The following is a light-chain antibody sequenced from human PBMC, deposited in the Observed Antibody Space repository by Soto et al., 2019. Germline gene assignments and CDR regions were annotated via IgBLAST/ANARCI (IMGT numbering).Light chain of an antibody. CDR1: SGHSNYA. CDR3: QTWDTGISVV. J-gene: IGLJ2*01. V-gene: IGLV4-69*01. Sequence: QLVLTQSPSASASLGASVKLTSTLSSGHSNYAIAWHQQQPEKGPRYLMKLNNDGSHSKGDGIPDRFSGSSSGAERYLTISSLQSEDESDYYCQTWDTGISVVFGGGTQLTVL. CDR2: LNNDGSH.